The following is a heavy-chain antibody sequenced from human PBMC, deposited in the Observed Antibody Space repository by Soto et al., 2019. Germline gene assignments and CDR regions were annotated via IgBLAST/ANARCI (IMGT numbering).Heavy chain of an antibody. Sequence: GGSLRLSCAASGFTFRSYGMRWVRQAPGKGLEWVAVISYDGSNKYYADSVKGRFTISRDNSKNTLYLQMNSLRAEDTAVYYCAKDPLTPTFSATLPTKSAQAYWGQGT. CDR2: ISYDGSNK. CDR3: AKDPLTPTFSATLPTKSAQAY. V-gene: IGHV3-30*18. CDR1: GFTFRSYG. J-gene: IGHJ4*02. D-gene: IGHD3-16*01.